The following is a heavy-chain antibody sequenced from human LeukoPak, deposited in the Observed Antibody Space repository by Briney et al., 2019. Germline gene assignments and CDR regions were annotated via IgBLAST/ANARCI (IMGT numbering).Heavy chain of an antibody. V-gene: IGHV3-73*01. CDR3: ARHVDPDFGDNKLFDY. J-gene: IGHJ4*02. Sequence: GGSLRLSCAASGFTLSGSAMHWVRQASGKGLEWVGRIRSKTNSYATEYAASVKGRFTISRDDSKNTAYLQLSSLKTEDTAVYYCARHVDPDFGDNKLFDYWGLGTLVTVSS. CDR1: GFTLSGSA. CDR2: IRSKTNSYAT. D-gene: IGHD4-23*01.